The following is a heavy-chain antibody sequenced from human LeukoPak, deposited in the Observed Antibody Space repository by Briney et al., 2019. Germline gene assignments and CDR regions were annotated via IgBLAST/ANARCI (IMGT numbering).Heavy chain of an antibody. CDR3: ARDLSAAAPPGGMDV. Sequence: ASVEVSCKASGGTFSSYAISWVRQAPGQGLEWMGRIIPILGIANYAQKFQGRVTITADKSTSTAYMELSSLRSEDTAVYYCARDLSAAAPPGGMDVWGQGTTVTVSS. V-gene: IGHV1-69*04. D-gene: IGHD6-13*01. CDR1: GGTFSSYA. J-gene: IGHJ6*02. CDR2: IIPILGIA.